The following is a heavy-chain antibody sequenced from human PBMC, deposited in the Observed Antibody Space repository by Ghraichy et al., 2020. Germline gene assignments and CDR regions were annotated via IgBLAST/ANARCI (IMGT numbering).Heavy chain of an antibody. CDR2: IYYSGST. CDR1: GGSISSYY. CDR3: ARWPTTGLYYFDY. D-gene: IGHD4-17*01. J-gene: IGHJ4*02. Sequence: SETLSLTCTVSGGSISSYYWSWIRQPPGKGLEWIGYIYYSGSTNYNPSLKSRVTISVDTSKNQFSLKLSSVTAADTAVYYCARWPTTGLYYFDYWGQGTLVTVSS. V-gene: IGHV4-59*01.